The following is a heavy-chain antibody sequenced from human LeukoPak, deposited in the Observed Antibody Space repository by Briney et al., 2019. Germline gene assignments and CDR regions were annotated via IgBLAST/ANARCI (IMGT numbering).Heavy chain of an antibody. V-gene: IGHV3-23*01. D-gene: IGHD3-22*01. Sequence: SGGSLRLSCAASGFTFSSYEMNWVRQAPGKRLEWVSAIGGSGGSTYHADSVKGRFTISRDNSKNTLYLQMNSLRAEDTAVYYCAKGSRQDYDSSGYFYWGQGTLVTVSS. J-gene: IGHJ4*02. CDR3: AKGSRQDYDSSGYFY. CDR2: IGGSGGST. CDR1: GFTFSSYE.